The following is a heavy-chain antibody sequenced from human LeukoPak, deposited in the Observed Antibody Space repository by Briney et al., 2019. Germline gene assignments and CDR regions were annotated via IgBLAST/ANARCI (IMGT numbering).Heavy chain of an antibody. CDR2: FYYSGST. Sequence: NPSETLSLTCTVSGGSISTYYWSWIRQPPGKGLEWIGHFYYSGSTNYNPSLKSRVTISVDTSNNQFSLKVNSVTAADTAVYYCARATYYGDIDYWGQGTLVTVS. J-gene: IGHJ4*02. CDR3: ARATYYGDIDY. CDR1: GGSISTYY. V-gene: IGHV4-59*01. D-gene: IGHD4-17*01.